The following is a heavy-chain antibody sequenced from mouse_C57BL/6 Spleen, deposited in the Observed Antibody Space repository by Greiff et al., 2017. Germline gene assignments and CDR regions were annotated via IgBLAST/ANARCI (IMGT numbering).Heavy chain of an antibody. CDR2: IYPGDGDT. J-gene: IGHJ3*01. D-gene: IGHD2-4*01. V-gene: IGHV1-82*01. CDR3: ARSGVYYDYDGAFAY. Sequence: VQLVESGPELVKPGASVKISCKASGYAFSSSWMNWVKQRPGKGLAWIGRIYPGDGDTNYNRKFKGKATLTADKSSSTAYMQLSSLTSKDSAVYFCARSGVYYDYDGAFAYWGQGTLVTVSA. CDR1: GYAFSSSW.